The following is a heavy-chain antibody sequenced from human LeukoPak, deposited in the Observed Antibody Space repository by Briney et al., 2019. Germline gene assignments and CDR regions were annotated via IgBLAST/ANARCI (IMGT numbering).Heavy chain of an antibody. CDR1: GGTFSSYA. CDR3: ASRGGVTQVNDYYYFAMDV. CDR2: IIPIFGTA. D-gene: IGHD2-21*02. Sequence: SVKVSCKASGGTFSSYAISWVRQAPGQGLEWMGGIIPIFGTANYAQKFQGRVTITADESTSTAYMELSSLRSEDTAVYYCASRGGVTQVNDYYYFAMDVWGQGTTVTVSS. J-gene: IGHJ6*02. V-gene: IGHV1-69*13.